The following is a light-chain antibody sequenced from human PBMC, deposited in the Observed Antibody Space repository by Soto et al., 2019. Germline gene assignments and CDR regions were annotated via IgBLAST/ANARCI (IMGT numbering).Light chain of an antibody. CDR1: SSDVGGYNY. Sequence: QSALTQPASVSGSPGQSITISCTGTSSDVGGYNYVSWYQQHPDKAPKLMIYEVSNRPSGVSNRFSGSKSGNTASLTISGLQAEDEADYFGSSYTSSRTYVFGSGTKVTVL. CDR2: EVS. J-gene: IGLJ1*01. V-gene: IGLV2-14*01. CDR3: SSYTSSRTYV.